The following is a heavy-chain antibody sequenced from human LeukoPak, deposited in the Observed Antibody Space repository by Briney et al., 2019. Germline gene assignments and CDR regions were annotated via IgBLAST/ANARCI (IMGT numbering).Heavy chain of an antibody. CDR3: TRSYCSGGSCYGWFDP. J-gene: IGHJ5*02. CDR2: IKSKSDGGTT. V-gene: IGHV3-15*01. D-gene: IGHD2-15*01. Sequence: RAGGSLRLSCAASGFTFSNAWMSWVRQAPGKGLEWVGRIKSKSDGGTTDNAAPVKGRFTISRDDSKSIAYLQMNRLKSEDTAMYSCTRSYCSGGSCYGWFDPWGQGTLVTVSS. CDR1: GFTFSNAW.